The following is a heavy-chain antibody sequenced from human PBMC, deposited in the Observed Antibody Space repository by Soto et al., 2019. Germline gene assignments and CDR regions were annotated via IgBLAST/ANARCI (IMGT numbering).Heavy chain of an antibody. D-gene: IGHD2-21*01. CDR2: ISGFNGNT. CDR3: ARASAYCPPWSFDN. CDR1: GYTFSRYG. J-gene: IGHJ4*02. V-gene: IGHV1-18*01. Sequence: QVQLVQSGAEVKKPGASVRVSCKASGYTFSRYGISWVRQAPGQGLEWMGWISGFNGNTKESEKLQGRVTLTTDTAANTAHMELRGLRSDDTAVYYWARASAYCPPWSFDNWGQGTLVTVSS.